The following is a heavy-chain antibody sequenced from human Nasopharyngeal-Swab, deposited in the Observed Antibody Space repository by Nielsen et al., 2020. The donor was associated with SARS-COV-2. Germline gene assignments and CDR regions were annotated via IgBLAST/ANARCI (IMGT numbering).Heavy chain of an antibody. Sequence: WIPQPPGKGLEWVSYISSSGSTIYYADSVKGRFTISRDNAKNSLYLQMNSLRAEDTAVYYCARGGDTEIDYWGQGTLVTVSS. CDR3: ARGGDTEIDY. J-gene: IGHJ4*02. V-gene: IGHV3-48*03. CDR2: ISSSGSTI. D-gene: IGHD1-26*01.